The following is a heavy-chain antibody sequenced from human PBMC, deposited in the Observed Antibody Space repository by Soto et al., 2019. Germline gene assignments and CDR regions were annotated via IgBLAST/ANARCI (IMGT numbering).Heavy chain of an antibody. D-gene: IGHD5-12*01. CDR3: AKDSQRWLQEFDY. Sequence: HPGGSLRLSCAASGFTVSSYAMSWVRQAPGKGLEWVSAISGSGSTFYADSVKGRFTISRDNSKNTLYLQMNSLRAEDTAVYYCAKDSQRWLQEFDYWGQGTLVTVSS. V-gene: IGHV3-23*01. CDR2: ISGSGST. CDR1: GFTVSSYA. J-gene: IGHJ4*02.